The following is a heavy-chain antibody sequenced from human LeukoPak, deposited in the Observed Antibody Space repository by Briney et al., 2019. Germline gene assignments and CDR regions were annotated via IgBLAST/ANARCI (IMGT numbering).Heavy chain of an antibody. D-gene: IGHD5-18*01. J-gene: IGHJ4*02. Sequence: PGGSLRLSCAASGFTFSSYAMSWVRQAPGKGLEWVSAISGSGGSTYYADSVKGRFTISRDNSKNTLYLQMNSLRAEDTAVYYCAKEGNTQGYSYGFPYYFDYWGQGTLVTVSS. CDR3: AKEGNTQGYSYGFPYYFDY. CDR1: GFTFSSYA. V-gene: IGHV3-23*01. CDR2: ISGSGGST.